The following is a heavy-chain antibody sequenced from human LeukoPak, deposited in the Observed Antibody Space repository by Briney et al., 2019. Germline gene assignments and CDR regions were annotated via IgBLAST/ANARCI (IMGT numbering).Heavy chain of an antibody. D-gene: IGHD6-13*01. V-gene: IGHV1-46*01. CDR3: ARVRPYSSSFP. CDR2: INPNSGST. Sequence: ASVKVSCKASGYTFSTYYMHWVRQAPGQGLEWMGIINPNSGSTSYPQKFQGRVTMTRDTSTSTVYMELSSLRSEDTAVYYCARVRPYSSSFPWGQGTLVTVSS. J-gene: IGHJ5*02. CDR1: GYTFSTYY.